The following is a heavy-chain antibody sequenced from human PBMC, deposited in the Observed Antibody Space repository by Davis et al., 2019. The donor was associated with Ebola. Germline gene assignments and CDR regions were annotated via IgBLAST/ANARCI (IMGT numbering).Heavy chain of an antibody. J-gene: IGHJ4*02. CDR3: TTFVDY. CDR2: IKSKTDGGTT. V-gene: IGHV3-15*01. CDR1: RFTLSNVW. Sequence: GESLKISCAASRFTLSNVWMSWVRQAPGKGLEWVGRIKSKTDGGTTEYAAPVKGRFTISRDDSKNTLYLQMNSLKTGDTAVYYCTTFVDYWGQGTLVTVSS.